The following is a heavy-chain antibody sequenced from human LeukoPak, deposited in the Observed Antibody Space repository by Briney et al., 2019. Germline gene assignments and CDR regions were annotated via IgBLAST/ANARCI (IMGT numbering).Heavy chain of an antibody. D-gene: IGHD3-10*01. CDR2: IIPIFGTA. CDR1: GGTVSSYA. V-gene: IGHV1-69*13. J-gene: IGHJ6*02. CDR3: ARESPPPLLWFGSWEAGYYYGMDV. Sequence: SVNVSCKASGGTVSSYAIIWVRQAPGPGLECMGGIIPIFGTANYAQKFQGRGTITEHESTSTAYMELSSLRSEDTAVYYGARESPPPLLWFGSWEAGYYYGMDVWGQGTTVTVSS.